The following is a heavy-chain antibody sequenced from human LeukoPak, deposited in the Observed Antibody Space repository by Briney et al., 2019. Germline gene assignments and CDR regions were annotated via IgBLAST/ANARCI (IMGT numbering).Heavy chain of an antibody. CDR2: INHSGST. J-gene: IGHJ6*02. Sequence: SETLSLTCAVYGGSFSGYYWSWIRQPPGKGLEWIGEINHSGSTNYNPSLKSRVTISVDTSKNQFSLKLSSVTAAGTAVYYCARVPPDYYYGMDVWGQGTTVTVSS. CDR3: ARVPPDYYYGMDV. D-gene: IGHD1-14*01. V-gene: IGHV4-34*01. CDR1: GGSFSGYY.